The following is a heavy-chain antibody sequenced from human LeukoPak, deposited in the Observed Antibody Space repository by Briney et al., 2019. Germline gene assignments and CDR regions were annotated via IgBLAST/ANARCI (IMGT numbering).Heavy chain of an antibody. D-gene: IGHD6-13*01. V-gene: IGHV3-30*03. J-gene: IGHJ4*02. CDR1: GFTFSSYG. CDR2: ISYDGSNK. Sequence: GGSLRLSCAASGFTFSSYGMHWVRQAPGKGLEWVAVISYDGSNKYYADSVKGRFTISRDNSKNTLYLQMNSLRADDTAVYYCATRPYSSSWYFDYWGQGTLVTVSS. CDR3: ATRPYSSSWYFDY.